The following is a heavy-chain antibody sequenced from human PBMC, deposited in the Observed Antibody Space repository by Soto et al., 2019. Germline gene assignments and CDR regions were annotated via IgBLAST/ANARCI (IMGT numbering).Heavy chain of an antibody. CDR3: AKDQGGITIFGVVITYDY. CDR2: ISGSGGST. D-gene: IGHD3-3*01. Sequence: EVQLLESGGGLVQPGGSLRLSCAASGFTFSSYAMSWVRQAPGKGLEWVSDISGSGGSTYYADSVKGRFTISRDNSKNTLYLQMNSLRAEDTAVYYCAKDQGGITIFGVVITYDYWGQGTLVTVSS. J-gene: IGHJ4*02. V-gene: IGHV3-23*01. CDR1: GFTFSSYA.